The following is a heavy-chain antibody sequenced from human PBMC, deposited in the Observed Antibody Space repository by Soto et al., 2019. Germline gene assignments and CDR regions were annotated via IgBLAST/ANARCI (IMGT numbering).Heavy chain of an antibody. CDR3: ARARYSNGWFDY. CDR2: IYIDESST. J-gene: IGHJ5*01. D-gene: IGHD6-19*01. CDR1: GFTFSSNW. V-gene: IGHV3-74*01. Sequence: TGGSLRLSCAASGFTFSSNWMHWVRQAPGRGLVWVSRIYIDESSTTYAGSVKGRFTISRDNAKNTLYLQMNSLKAEDTAVYYCARARYSNGWFDYWGQGTLVTVSS.